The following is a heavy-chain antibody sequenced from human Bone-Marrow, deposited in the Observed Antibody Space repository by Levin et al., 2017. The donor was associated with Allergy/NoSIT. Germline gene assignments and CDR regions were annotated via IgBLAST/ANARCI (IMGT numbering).Heavy chain of an antibody. CDR1: GFTFSSYG. Sequence: GGSLRLSCAASGFTFSSYGMHWVRQAPGKGLEWVAVISYDGSNKYYADSVKGRFTISRDNSKNTLYLQMNSLRAEDTAVYYCAKDFLYSATPHYFDYWGQGTLVTVSS. J-gene: IGHJ4*02. D-gene: IGHD6-13*01. V-gene: IGHV3-30*18. CDR3: AKDFLYSATPHYFDY. CDR2: ISYDGSNK.